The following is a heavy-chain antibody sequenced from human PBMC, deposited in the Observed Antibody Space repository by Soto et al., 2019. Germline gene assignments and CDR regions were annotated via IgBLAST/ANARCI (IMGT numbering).Heavy chain of an antibody. J-gene: IGHJ6*02. Sequence: GGSLRLSCAASGFTFSSYAMSWVRQAPGKGLEWVSAISGSGGSTYYADSVKGRFTISRDNSKNTLYLQMNSLRAEDTAVYYCARSYYYGSGSYIYYGMDVWGQGTTVTVSS. CDR3: ARSYYYGSGSYIYYGMDV. V-gene: IGHV3-23*01. D-gene: IGHD3-10*01. CDR2: ISGSGGST. CDR1: GFTFSSYA.